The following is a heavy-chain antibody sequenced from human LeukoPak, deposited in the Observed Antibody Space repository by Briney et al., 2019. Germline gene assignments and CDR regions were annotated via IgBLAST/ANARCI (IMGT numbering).Heavy chain of an antibody. CDR3: ARDREVRGVIVTDPADY. Sequence: PGGSLRLSCAASGFTFSSYSMNWVRQAPGKGLEWISYISSSSSSIYYGGSVRGRFTISRDNAKNSLYLQMNSLRDEDTAVYYCARDREVRGVIVTDPADYWGQGTLVTVFS. J-gene: IGHJ4*02. V-gene: IGHV3-48*02. D-gene: IGHD3-10*01. CDR1: GFTFSSYS. CDR2: ISSSSSSI.